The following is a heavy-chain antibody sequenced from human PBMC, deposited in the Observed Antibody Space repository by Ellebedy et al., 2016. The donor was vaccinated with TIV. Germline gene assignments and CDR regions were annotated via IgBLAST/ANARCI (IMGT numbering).Heavy chain of an antibody. J-gene: IGHJ4*02. CDR3: AREDDSSGYYSRFDY. CDR2: FDPEDGET. CDR1: GYTLTELS. Sequence: AASVKVSCKVSGYTLTELSMHWVRQAPGKGLEWMGGFDPEDGETIYAQKFQGRVTMTEDTSTDTAYMELSSLRSEDTAVYYCAREDDSSGYYSRFDYWGQGTLVTVSS. D-gene: IGHD3-22*01. V-gene: IGHV1-24*01.